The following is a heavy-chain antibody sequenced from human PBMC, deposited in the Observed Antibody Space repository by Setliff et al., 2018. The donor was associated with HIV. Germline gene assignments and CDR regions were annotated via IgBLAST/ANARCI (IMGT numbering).Heavy chain of an antibody. CDR1: GYSINNIHY. D-gene: IGHD3-10*02. CDR3: VRRDVSFLFGQFDS. J-gene: IGHJ4*02. V-gene: IGHV4-38-2*01. Sequence: ETLSLTCDVSGYSINNIHYWGWIRQPPGKGLECRGNIYDGGTTYHNPSLKGRVTISIDTSKAQFSFKLISVTAADTAVYYCVRRDVSFLFGQFDSWGQGILVTVSS. CDR2: IYDGGTT.